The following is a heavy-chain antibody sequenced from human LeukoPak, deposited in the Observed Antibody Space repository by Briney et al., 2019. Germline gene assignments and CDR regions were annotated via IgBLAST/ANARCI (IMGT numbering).Heavy chain of an antibody. J-gene: IGHJ6*03. Sequence: ASVKVSCKASGYTFTSYDINWVRQATGQGLEWMGWMNPNSGNTGYAQKFQGRVTMTRNTSISTAYMELSSLRSEDTAVYYCARAREGRYSYGYDYYYYMDVWGKGTTVTVSS. V-gene: IGHV1-8*01. CDR1: GYTFTSYD. CDR2: MNPNSGNT. D-gene: IGHD5-18*01. CDR3: ARAREGRYSYGYDYYYYMDV.